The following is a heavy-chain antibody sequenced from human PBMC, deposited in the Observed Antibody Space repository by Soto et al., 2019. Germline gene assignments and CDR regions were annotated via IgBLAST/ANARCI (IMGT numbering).Heavy chain of an antibody. Sequence: SETLSLTCTVSGGSINNYYWIWIRQPPGKALEWIGYIYYSGSTNYNPSLRSRITISVDTSKNQFSLNLSSVTAADTAVYYCARLSNGFGGSGAFDYWGQGTLLTVSS. J-gene: IGHJ4*02. V-gene: IGHV4-59*01. CDR2: IYYSGST. CDR3: ARLSNGFGGSGAFDY. CDR1: GGSINNYY. D-gene: IGHD2-15*01.